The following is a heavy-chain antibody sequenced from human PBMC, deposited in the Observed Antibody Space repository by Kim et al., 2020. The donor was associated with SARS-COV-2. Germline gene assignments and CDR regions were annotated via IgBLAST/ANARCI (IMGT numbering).Heavy chain of an antibody. D-gene: IGHD3-3*01. CDR3: ARDLDYDFWSGYYSVFDY. CDR2: ISSSSSTI. V-gene: IGHV3-48*02. CDR1: GFTFSSYS. Sequence: GGSLRLSCAASGFTFSSYSMNWVRQAPGKGLEWVSYISSSSSTIYYADSVKGRFTISRDNAKNSLYLQMNSLRDEDTAVYYCARDLDYDFWSGYYSVFDYLGQGTLVTVSS. J-gene: IGHJ4*02.